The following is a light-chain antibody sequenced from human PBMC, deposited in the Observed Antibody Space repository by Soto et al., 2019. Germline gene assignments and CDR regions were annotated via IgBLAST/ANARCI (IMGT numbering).Light chain of an antibody. J-gene: IGKJ2*01. CDR3: LQDDNYPFT. Sequence: AIQMTQSPSSLSASVGDRVTITCRASQDIRKDLAWYQQKPGKAPQILIYGASTLETGVASRFSGSGSGTDFTLTISSLQPEDSAAYYCLQDDNYPFTFGQGTKLDIK. CDR2: GAS. V-gene: IGKV1-6*01. CDR1: QDIRKD.